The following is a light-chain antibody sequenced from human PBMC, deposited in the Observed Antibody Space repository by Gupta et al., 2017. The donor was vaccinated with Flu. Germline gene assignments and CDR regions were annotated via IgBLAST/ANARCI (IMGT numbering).Light chain of an antibody. V-gene: IGKV3-20*01. CDR3: QQDGSSPPYT. Sequence: EIVLTQSPGTLSLSPGERATLSCRASPSVSSSYLAWYQQKPGQAPRLLIYGAASRATGIPDRFSGSGAGTDFTLTISRREPEDFAVYYCQQDGSSPPYTFGQGTKLEIK. J-gene: IGKJ2*01. CDR2: GAA. CDR1: PSVSSSY.